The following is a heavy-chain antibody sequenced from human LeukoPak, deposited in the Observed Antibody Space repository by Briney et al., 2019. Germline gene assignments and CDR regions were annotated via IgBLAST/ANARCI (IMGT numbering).Heavy chain of an antibody. CDR1: GFTFSNAW. V-gene: IGHV3-15*01. J-gene: IGHJ4*02. D-gene: IGHD2-2*01. CDR2: SKTDGGTT. Sequence: GGSLRLSCAASGFTFSNAWMKSKTDGGTTDYAAPVKGRFSISRDDSKNTLYLHMNSLKTEDTAVYYCTTVPLGYCSSSSCYSYFDHWGQGTLVTVSS. CDR3: TTVPLGYCSSSSCYSYFDH.